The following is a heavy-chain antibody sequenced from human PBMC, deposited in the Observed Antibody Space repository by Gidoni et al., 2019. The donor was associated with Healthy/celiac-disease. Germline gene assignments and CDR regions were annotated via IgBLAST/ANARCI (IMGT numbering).Heavy chain of an antibody. CDR3: ARVSSMVRGVENWFDP. Sequence: QVQLVQSGAEVKKPGSSLKVSCKASGVTFSSYAISWVRQAPGQGLEWMGGIIPIFGTANYAQKFQGRVTITADESTSTAYMELSSLRSEDTAVYYCARVSSMVRGVENWFDPWGQGTLVTVSS. D-gene: IGHD3-10*01. V-gene: IGHV1-69*01. CDR2: IIPIFGTA. CDR1: GVTFSSYA. J-gene: IGHJ5*02.